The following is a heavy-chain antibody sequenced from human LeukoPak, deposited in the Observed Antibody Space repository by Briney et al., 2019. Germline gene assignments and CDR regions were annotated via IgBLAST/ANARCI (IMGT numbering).Heavy chain of an antibody. CDR3: AKDFYDFWSGYPNWFDP. Sequence: PGGSLRLSCAASGFTFSSYAMSWVRQAPGKGLEWVSVISGSGGSTYYADSVKGRFTISRDNSKNTLYLQMNSLRAEDTAVYYCAKDFYDFWSGYPNWFDPWGQGTLVTVSS. CDR2: ISGSGGST. CDR1: GFTFSSYA. D-gene: IGHD3-3*01. V-gene: IGHV3-23*01. J-gene: IGHJ5*02.